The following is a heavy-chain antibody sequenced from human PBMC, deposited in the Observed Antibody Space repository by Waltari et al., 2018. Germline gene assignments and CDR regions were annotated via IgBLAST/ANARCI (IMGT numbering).Heavy chain of an antibody. CDR1: GYTFTVYY. D-gene: IGHD6-19*01. Sequence: QVQLVQSGAEVKKPGASVKVSCKASGYTFTVYYMHWVRQAPGQVLEWLGVIKPNSGGTKDAQKCQGRVTMTRDTSISTAYMELSRLRSDDTAVYYCARVLTVAVAGSDYWGQGTLVTVSS. CDR3: ARVLTVAVAGSDY. CDR2: IKPNSGGT. V-gene: IGHV1-2*02. J-gene: IGHJ4*02.